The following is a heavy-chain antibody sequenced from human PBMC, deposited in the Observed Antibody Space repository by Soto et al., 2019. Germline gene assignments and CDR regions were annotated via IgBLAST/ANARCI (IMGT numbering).Heavy chain of an antibody. Sequence: SETLSLTCAFYCGSFIGYYWSWIRQPPGKGLEWIGEINHSGSTNYDPSLKSRVTISVDTSKNQFSLKLSSVTAADTAVYYCASEFMTTVTRDYWGQGTLVTVSS. D-gene: IGHD4-17*01. V-gene: IGHV4-34*01. CDR1: CGSFIGYY. CDR2: INHSGST. J-gene: IGHJ4*02. CDR3: ASEFMTTVTRDY.